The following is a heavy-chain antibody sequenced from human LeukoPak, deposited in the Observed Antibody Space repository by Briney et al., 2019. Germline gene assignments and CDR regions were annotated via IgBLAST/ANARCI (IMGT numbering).Heavy chain of an antibody. CDR2: TSSNGGST. CDR1: GFTFSSYA. CDR3: ARYYYDSSGYYYDY. V-gene: IGHV3-64*01. Sequence: PGGSLRLSCAAPGFTFSSYAMHWVRQAPGKGLEYVSATSSNGGSTYYANSVKGRFTISRDNSKNTLYLQMGSLRAEDMAVYYCARYYYDSSGYYYDYWGQGTLVTVSS. D-gene: IGHD3-22*01. J-gene: IGHJ4*02.